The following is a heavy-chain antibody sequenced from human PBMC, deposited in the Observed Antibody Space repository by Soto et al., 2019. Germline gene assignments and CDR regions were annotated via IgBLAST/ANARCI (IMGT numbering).Heavy chain of an antibody. CDR1: GFTFSSYA. CDR3: AKFGMATTKRSPPYYIGY. J-gene: IGHJ4*02. Sequence: GGSLRLSCAASGFTFSSYAMSWVRQAPGKGLEWVSSISGSGGGTYYADSVKGRFTFSRDNSKNTLYLQMNSLRAEDTAVYYCAKFGMATTKRSPPYYIGYWGQGALVTVSS. CDR2: ISGSGGGT. D-gene: IGHD1-1*01. V-gene: IGHV3-23*01.